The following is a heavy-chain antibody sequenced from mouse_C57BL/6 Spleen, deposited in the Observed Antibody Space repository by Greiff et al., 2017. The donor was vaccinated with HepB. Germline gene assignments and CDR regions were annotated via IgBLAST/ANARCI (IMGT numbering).Heavy chain of an antibody. V-gene: IGHV1-66*01. J-gene: IGHJ4*01. CDR1: GYSFTSYY. CDR3: AEGNEGYAMDY. CDR2: IYPGSGNT. Sequence: VQLQQSGPELVKPGASVKISCKASGYSFTSYYIHWVKQRPGQGLEWIGWIYPGSGNTKYNEKFKGKATLTADTSSSTAYMQLSSLTSEDSAVYYCAEGNEGYAMDYWGQGTSVTVSS. D-gene: IGHD2-1*01.